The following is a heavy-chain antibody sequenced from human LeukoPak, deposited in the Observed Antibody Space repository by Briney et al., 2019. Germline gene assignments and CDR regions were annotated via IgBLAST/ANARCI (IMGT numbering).Heavy chain of an antibody. D-gene: IGHD4-11*01. CDR1: GYTFTGYY. Sequence: GASVKVSCKASGYTFTGYYMHWVRQAPGQGLEWMGWINPNSGGTNYAQKFQGRVTMTRDTSISTAYMELSRLRSDDTAVYYCAKSHDYSNYIFEFWGQGTLVTVSS. V-gene: IGHV1-2*02. J-gene: IGHJ4*02. CDR2: INPNSGGT. CDR3: AKSHDYSNYIFEF.